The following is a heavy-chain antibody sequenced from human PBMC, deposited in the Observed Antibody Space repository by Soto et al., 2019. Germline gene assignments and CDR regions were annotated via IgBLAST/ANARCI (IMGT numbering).Heavy chain of an antibody. CDR2: IFGSGETT. J-gene: IGHJ3*01. D-gene: IGHD1-26*01. CDR1: GFTFSGDV. V-gene: IGHV3-23*01. CDR3: AKSQSGRFFAAFDV. Sequence: EAQLLESGGGLVQPGGSLRLSCTSSGFTFSGDVMSWVRQAPGKGLEWVSTIFGSGETTYYADSVKGRFTISRNNSKNTMFLQMNSLRAEDTAVYYCAKSQSGRFFAAFDVWGQGTVVTVSS.